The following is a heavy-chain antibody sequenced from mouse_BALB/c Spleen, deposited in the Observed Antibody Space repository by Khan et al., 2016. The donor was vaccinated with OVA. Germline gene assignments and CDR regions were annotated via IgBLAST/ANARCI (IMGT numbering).Heavy chain of an antibody. CDR2: IYPSDSYT. D-gene: IGHD1-3*01. J-gene: IGHJ3*01. V-gene: IGHV1-69*02. CDR1: GYTFTNYW. CDR3: TREGVSGSSFAY. Sequence: QVQLQQSGIELVRPGASVKLSCKASGYTFTNYWINWVKQRPGQGLEWIGNIYPSDSYTNYNQKFKDKATLTVDKSYSTAYMQLGSPTSEDSAVYYCTREGVSGSSFAYWGQGTLVTVSA.